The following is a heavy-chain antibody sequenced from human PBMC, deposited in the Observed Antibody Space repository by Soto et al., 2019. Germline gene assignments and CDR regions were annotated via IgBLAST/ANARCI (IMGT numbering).Heavy chain of an antibody. D-gene: IGHD3-10*01. V-gene: IGHV3-48*02. Sequence: GGSLRLSCAASGFTFSSYSMNWVRQAPGKGLEWVSYISSSSSTIYYADSVEGRFTISRDNAKNSLYLQMNSLRDEDTAVYYCARDMRGSGSYYIYGMDVWGQGTTVTVSS. J-gene: IGHJ6*02. CDR1: GFTFSSYS. CDR3: ARDMRGSGSYYIYGMDV. CDR2: ISSSSSTI.